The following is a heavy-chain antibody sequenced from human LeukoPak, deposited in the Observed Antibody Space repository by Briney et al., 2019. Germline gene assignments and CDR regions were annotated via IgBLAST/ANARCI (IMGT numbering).Heavy chain of an antibody. CDR3: ARDITGYSSGWPINWFDP. CDR1: GYTFTSYA. V-gene: IGHV1-3*01. D-gene: IGHD6-19*01. J-gene: IGHJ5*02. Sequence: ASVKVSCKASGYTFTSYAMHWVRQAPGQRLEWMGWINAGNGNTKYSQKFQGRVTITRDTSASTAYMELSSLRSEDTAVYYCARDITGYSSGWPINWFDPWGQGTLVTVSS. CDR2: INAGNGNT.